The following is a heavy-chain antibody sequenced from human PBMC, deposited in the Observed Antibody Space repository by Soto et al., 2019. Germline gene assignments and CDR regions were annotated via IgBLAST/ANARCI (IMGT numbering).Heavy chain of an antibody. Sequence: GGSLRLSCSASGFTFSSYAMHWVRQAPGKGLEYVSAISSNGGSTYYADSVKGRFTISRDNSKNPLYLQMSGLRAEDTVVYYCVKDDDGDSSWYVGYYYGMDVWGQGTTVTVSS. CDR3: VKDDDGDSSWYVGYYYGMDV. D-gene: IGHD6-13*01. J-gene: IGHJ6*02. V-gene: IGHV3-64D*08. CDR2: ISSNGGST. CDR1: GFTFSSYA.